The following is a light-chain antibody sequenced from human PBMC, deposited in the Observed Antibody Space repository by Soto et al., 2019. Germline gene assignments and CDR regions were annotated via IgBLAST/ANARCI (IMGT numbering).Light chain of an antibody. CDR1: SSNIGGNY. V-gene: IGLV1-47*01. CDR3: ATLDDSLSGHVV. J-gene: IGLJ2*01. CDR2: GTN. Sequence: QSVLTQPPSASGTPGQRVTISCSGSSSNIGGNYVYWYQQLPGTAPKLLIYGTNQRPSGVPDRFSGSKSGTSASLAISGLRSEDEADYSCATLDDSLSGHVVFGAGTKLTVL.